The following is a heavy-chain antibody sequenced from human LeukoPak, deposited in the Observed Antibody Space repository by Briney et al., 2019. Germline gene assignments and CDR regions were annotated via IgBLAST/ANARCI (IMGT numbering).Heavy chain of an antibody. V-gene: IGHV3-23*01. CDR1: GFTFSSYA. J-gene: IGHJ4*02. CDR2: ISGSGGST. D-gene: IGHD3-22*01. CDR3: ATTLDYYDSSGYVMYYFDY. Sequence: GGSLRLSCAASGFTFSSYAMSWVRQAPGKGLEWVSAISGSGGSTYYADSVKGRFTISRDNSKYTLYLQMNSLRAEDTAVYYCATTLDYYDSSGYVMYYFDYWGQGTLVTVSS.